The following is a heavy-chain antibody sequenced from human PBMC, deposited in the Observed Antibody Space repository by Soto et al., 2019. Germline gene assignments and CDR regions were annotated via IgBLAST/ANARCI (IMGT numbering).Heavy chain of an antibody. CDR3: ARANTRLYDSSGYFDY. CDR2: ISYDGSNK. CDR1: GFTFSSYA. V-gene: IGHV3-30-3*01. Sequence: QVQLVESGGGVVQPGRSLRLSCAASGFTFSSYAMHWVRQAPGKGLEWVAVISYDGSNKYYADSVKGRFTISRDNSKNXLYLQMNSLRAEDTAVYYCARANTRLYDSSGYFDYWGQGTLVTASS. J-gene: IGHJ4*02. D-gene: IGHD3-22*01.